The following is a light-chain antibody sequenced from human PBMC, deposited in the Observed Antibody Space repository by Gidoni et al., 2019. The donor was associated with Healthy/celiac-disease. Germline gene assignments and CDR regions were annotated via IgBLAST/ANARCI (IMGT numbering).Light chain of an antibody. V-gene: IGKV1-33*01. Sequence: DIQMTQSPSSLSASVGDRVTITCQASQDISNYLNWYQQKPGKAPKLLIYAASNLETGVPSRFSGSGSGTDFTFTISSLQPEDIATYYCQQYDNLLFYTFGQGTKLEIK. J-gene: IGKJ2*01. CDR2: AAS. CDR3: QQYDNLLFYT. CDR1: QDISNY.